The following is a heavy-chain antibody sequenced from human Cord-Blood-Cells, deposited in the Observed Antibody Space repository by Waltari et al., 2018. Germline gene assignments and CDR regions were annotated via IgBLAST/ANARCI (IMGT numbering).Heavy chain of an antibody. V-gene: IGHV4-59*08. CDR1: GGSIRSYY. J-gene: IGHJ4*02. CDR2: IYYSGST. D-gene: IGHD7-27*01. Sequence: QVQLQESGPGLVKPSETLSLTCTVSGGSIRSYYWSWLRQPPGKGLEWIGYIYYSGSTNYNPSLKSRVTISVDTSKNQFSLKLSSVTAADTAVYYCARQSSGSGDFDYWGQGTLVTVSS. CDR3: ARQSSGSGDFDY.